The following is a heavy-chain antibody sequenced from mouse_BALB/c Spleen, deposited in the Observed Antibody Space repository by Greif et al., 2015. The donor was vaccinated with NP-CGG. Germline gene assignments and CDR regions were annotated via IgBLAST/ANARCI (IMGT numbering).Heavy chain of an antibody. CDR1: GYTFTSYY. Sequence: VKLMESGAKLVKPGASVKLSCKASGYTFTSYYMYWVKQRPGQGLEWIGEINPSNGGTNFNEKFKSKATLTVDKSSSTAYMQLSSLTSEDSAVYYCTRWDYDGYAMDYWGQGTSVTVSS. J-gene: IGHJ4*01. V-gene: IGHV1S81*02. CDR2: INPSNGGT. D-gene: IGHD2-4*01. CDR3: TRWDYDGYAMDY.